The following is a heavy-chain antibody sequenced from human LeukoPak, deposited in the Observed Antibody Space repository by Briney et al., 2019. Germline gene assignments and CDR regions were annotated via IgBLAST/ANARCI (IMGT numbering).Heavy chain of an antibody. CDR2: ISGSGGST. Sequence: PGGSLRLSCAASGFTFSSYGMSWVRLAPGKGLEWVSAISGSGGSTFYADSVRGRFTTSRDNSKNTLYLQMSSLRAEDTAVYYCAQIGLNSLNMDVWGKGTTVTISS. V-gene: IGHV3-23*01. J-gene: IGHJ6*03. CDR1: GFTFSSYG. CDR3: AQIGLNSLNMDV.